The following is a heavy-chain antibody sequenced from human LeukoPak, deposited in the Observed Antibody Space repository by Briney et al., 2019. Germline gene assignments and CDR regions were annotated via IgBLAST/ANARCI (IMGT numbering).Heavy chain of an antibody. Sequence: PSETLSLTCTVSGGSISSYYWSWIRQPPGKGLEWIGYTYYSGSTNYNPSLKSRVTISVDTSKNQFSLKLSSVTAADTAVYYCARGVYGDYGRAFDIWGQGTMVTVSS. D-gene: IGHD4-17*01. CDR1: GGSISSYY. CDR3: ARGVYGDYGRAFDI. CDR2: TYYSGST. J-gene: IGHJ3*02. V-gene: IGHV4-59*01.